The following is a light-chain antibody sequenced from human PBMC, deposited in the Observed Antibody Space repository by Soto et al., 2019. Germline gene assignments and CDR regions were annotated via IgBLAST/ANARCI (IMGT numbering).Light chain of an antibody. Sequence: EIVLTQSPATLSLSPGERATLSCRASQSVSSSYLAWCQQKPGQSPRLLIYGASSRATGIPDRFSGSGSGTDFTLTISRLEPEDFAVYYCQQYGSSFGQGTRLEIK. J-gene: IGKJ5*01. CDR1: QSVSSSY. CDR3: QQYGSS. CDR2: GAS. V-gene: IGKV3-20*01.